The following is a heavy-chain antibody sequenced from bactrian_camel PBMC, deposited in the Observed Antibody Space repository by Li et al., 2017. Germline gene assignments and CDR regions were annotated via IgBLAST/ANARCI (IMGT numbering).Heavy chain of an antibody. J-gene: IGHJ4*01. CDR3: AADRPWTQCQTGAVDDWPY. V-gene: IGHV3S54*01. CDR2: IYTDGGGYT. CDR1: GYTASSRC. Sequence: QLVESGGDSVQAGGSLTLSCQGSGYTASSRCIGWFRQGPGMKREMVALIYTDGGGYTHYADSVKGRFTISHDSYKAIVYLQMNSLKPEDTALYRCAADRPWTQCQTGAVDDWPYWGQGTQVTVS. D-gene: IGHD1*01.